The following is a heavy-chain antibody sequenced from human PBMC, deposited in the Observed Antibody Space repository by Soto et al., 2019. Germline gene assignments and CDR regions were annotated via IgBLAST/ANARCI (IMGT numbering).Heavy chain of an antibody. CDR2: ISSSYI. J-gene: IGHJ1*01. CDR3: ASSGNYDSSGYYYSSEYFQH. V-gene: IGHV3-21*01. CDR1: GFTFSSYS. D-gene: IGHD3-22*01. Sequence: GGSLGISCAASGFTFSSYSMNWVRQDPGKGLEWVSSISSSYIYYADSVKGRFTISRDNAKNSLYLQMNSLRAEDTAVYYCASSGNYDSSGYYYSSEYFQHWGQGTLVTVSS.